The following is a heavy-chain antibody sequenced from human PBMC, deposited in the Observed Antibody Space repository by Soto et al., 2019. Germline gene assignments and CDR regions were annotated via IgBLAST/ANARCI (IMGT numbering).Heavy chain of an antibody. CDR1: GGSISSGGYY. CDR2: IYYSGST. Sequence: QVQLQESGPGRVKPSQTLSLTCTVSGGSISSGGYYWSWIRHHPGKGLEWIGYIYYSGSTYYNPSLKSRVTISVDTSKNQFSLKLSSVTAADTAVYYCASIVSSAHGEFSDWGQGTLVTVSS. CDR3: ASIVSSAHGEFSD. V-gene: IGHV4-31*03. J-gene: IGHJ4*02. D-gene: IGHD3-10*01.